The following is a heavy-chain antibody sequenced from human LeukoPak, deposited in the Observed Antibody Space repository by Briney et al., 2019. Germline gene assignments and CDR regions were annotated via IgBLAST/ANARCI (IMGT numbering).Heavy chain of an antibody. V-gene: IGHV3-48*04. J-gene: IGHJ4*02. CDR3: ASFDFYGGDPGS. D-gene: IGHD4-23*01. Sequence: GGSLRLSCVTSGFPFSTYSMNWVRQAPGKGLEWLSYITSTSDTIYYADSVKGRFTISRDNAKNSLYLQMNSLRAEDTAVYYCASFDFYGGDPGSWGQGTLVTVSS. CDR1: GFPFSTYS. CDR2: ITSTSDTI.